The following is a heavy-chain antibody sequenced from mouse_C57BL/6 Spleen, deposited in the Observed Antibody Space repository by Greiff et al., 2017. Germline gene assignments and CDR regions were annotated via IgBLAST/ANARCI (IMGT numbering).Heavy chain of an antibody. CDR3: ARAMTCFPLIDY. J-gene: IGHJ2*01. CDR2: ITYDGSST. Sequence: EVHLVESEGGLVQPGSSMKLSCTASGFTFSDYYMAWVRQVPEKGLEWVANITYDGSSTYYLDSLKSRFIISRDNAKNILYLQMSSLKSEDTATYYCARAMTCFPLIDYWGQGTTLTVSS. CDR1: GFTFSDYY. V-gene: IGHV5-16*01.